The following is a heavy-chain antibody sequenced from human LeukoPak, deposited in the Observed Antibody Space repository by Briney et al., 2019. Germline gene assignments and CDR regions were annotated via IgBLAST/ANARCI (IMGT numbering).Heavy chain of an antibody. Sequence: PGGSLRLSCAASGFTFSDYYMSWIRQAPGKGLEWVSYISSGSTIYYADSVKGRFTISRDNAKNSLYLQMNSLRAEDTAVYYCARRTDNDYWGQGTLVTVSS. CDR3: ARRTDNDY. CDR1: GFTFSDYY. J-gene: IGHJ4*02. V-gene: IGHV3-11*01. CDR2: ISSGSTI. D-gene: IGHD1/OR15-1a*01.